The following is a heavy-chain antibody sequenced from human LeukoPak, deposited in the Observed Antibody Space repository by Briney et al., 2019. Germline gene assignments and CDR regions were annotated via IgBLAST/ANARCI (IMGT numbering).Heavy chain of an antibody. D-gene: IGHD3-22*01. Sequence: SETLSLTCAVYGGSFSGYYWSWIRQPPGKGLEWIGEINHSGSTNYNPSLKSRVTISVDTSKNRFSLKLSSVTAADTAVYYCARRVTYYYDSSGYYYFDYWGQGTLVTVSS. CDR2: INHSGST. V-gene: IGHV4-34*01. CDR1: GGSFSGYY. J-gene: IGHJ4*02. CDR3: ARRVTYYYDSSGYYYFDY.